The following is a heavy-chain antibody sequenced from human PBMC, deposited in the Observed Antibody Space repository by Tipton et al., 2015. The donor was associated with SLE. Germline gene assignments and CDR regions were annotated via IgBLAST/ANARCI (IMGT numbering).Heavy chain of an antibody. CDR2: IYYSGNT. CDR1: GGSISRYY. J-gene: IGHJ4*02. V-gene: IGHV4-59*01. D-gene: IGHD4-17*01. CDR3: ARVDGAYDQYYLDY. Sequence: TLFLTCTVSGGSISRYYWSWIRQPPGKGLEWIGYIYYSGNTKYNPSLKSRVTISVDTSKNHFSLNLTSVTAADTAVYYCARVDGAYDQYYLDYWGQGTLVTVSS.